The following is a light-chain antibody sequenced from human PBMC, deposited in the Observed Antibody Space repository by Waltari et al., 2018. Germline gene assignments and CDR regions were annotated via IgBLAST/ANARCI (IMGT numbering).Light chain of an antibody. CDR3: QQRSSWPIT. V-gene: IGKV3-11*01. CDR1: QSVSSY. J-gene: IGKJ5*01. CDR2: DAS. Sequence: EIVLTQSPATLSLSPGEGATFSCRASQSVSSYLAWYQQKPGQAPRLLIYDASNRATGIPARFSGSGSGTDFTLTISSLEPEDFAVYYCQQRSSWPITFGQGTRLEIK.